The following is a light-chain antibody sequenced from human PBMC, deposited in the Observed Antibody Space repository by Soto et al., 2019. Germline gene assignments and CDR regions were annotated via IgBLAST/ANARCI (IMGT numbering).Light chain of an antibody. CDR1: QSINTW. Sequence: DIQMTQSPSTLSASVGDRVTITCRSSQSINTWLAWYQQKPGKAPNLLIYDASSLESGVPSRFSGSGSGTEFTLTISSLQPDDFATYYCQQYNNLWTFGQGTTVDIK. CDR3: QQYNNLWT. CDR2: DAS. V-gene: IGKV1-5*01. J-gene: IGKJ1*01.